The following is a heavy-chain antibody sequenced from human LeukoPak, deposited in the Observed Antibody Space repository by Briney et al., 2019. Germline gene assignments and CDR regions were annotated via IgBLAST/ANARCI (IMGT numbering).Heavy chain of an antibody. V-gene: IGHV1-46*01. J-gene: IGHJ4*02. CDR2: INPSGGST. CDR3: AREYYDFWSGSKVFDY. CDR1: GYTFTSYY. Sequence: ASVKVSCKASGYTFTSYYVHWVRQAPGQGLEWMGIINPSGGSTSYAQKFQGRVTMTRDTSTSTVYMELSSLRSEDTAVYYCAREYYDFWSGSKVFDYWGQGTLVTVSS. D-gene: IGHD3-3*01.